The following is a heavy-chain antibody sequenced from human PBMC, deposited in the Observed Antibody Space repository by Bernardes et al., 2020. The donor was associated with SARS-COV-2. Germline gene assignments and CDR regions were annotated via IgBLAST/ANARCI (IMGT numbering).Heavy chain of an antibody. CDR1: GFTFSSYG. J-gene: IGHJ1*01. V-gene: IGHV3-30*18. CDR3: AKDTTGRGPQYYYDSSGRAEYFQH. D-gene: IGHD3-22*01. CDR2: ISYDGSNK. Sequence: GGSLRLSCAASGFTFSSYGMHWVRQAPGKGLEWVAVISYDGSNKYYADSVKGRFTISRDNSKNTLYLQMNSLRAEDTAVYYCAKDTTGRGPQYYYDSSGRAEYFQHWGQGTLVTVSS.